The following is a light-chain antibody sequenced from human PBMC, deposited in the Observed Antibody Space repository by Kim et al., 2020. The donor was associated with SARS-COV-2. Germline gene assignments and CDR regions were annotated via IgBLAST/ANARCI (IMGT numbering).Light chain of an antibody. J-gene: IGLJ2*01. CDR3: QSYDSILSSVI. CDR1: SSNLGAYYD. V-gene: IGLV1-40*01. Sequence: QSVLTQTSSVSGAPGQRVTISCTGTSSNLGAYYDVNWYQQVPGTAPKLIIYKNNNRPSGVPDRFSGSKSDTSASLDITELQVEDGADYYCQSYDSILSSVIFGGGTQLTVL. CDR2: KNN.